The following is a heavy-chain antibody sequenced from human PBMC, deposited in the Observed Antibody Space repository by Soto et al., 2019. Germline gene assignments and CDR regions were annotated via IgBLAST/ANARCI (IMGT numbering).Heavy chain of an antibody. D-gene: IGHD3-22*01. V-gene: IGHV1-8*01. Sequence: ASVKVSCKASGYTFTTYDITWVRQATGQGLEWMGWMNPNSGNTGYAQKFQGRVTMTRSTSITTAYLELSSLRSEDTAVYYCARGRGYYYDSGASAYWGQGTLVTVSS. CDR1: GYTFTTYD. J-gene: IGHJ4*02. CDR2: MNPNSGNT. CDR3: ARGRGYYYDSGASAY.